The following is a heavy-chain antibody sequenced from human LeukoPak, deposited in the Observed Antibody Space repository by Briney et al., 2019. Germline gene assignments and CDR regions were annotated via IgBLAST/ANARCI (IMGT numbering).Heavy chain of an antibody. Sequence: GGSLRLSCAASGFTFRNHGMHWVRQAPGKGLEWVAVIFYDGGNKYYADSVKGRFTVSRGNSKNTLWLQMNSLRADDTAVYYCVRDRSYRYFDFWGPGTPVTVSS. V-gene: IGHV3-33*01. CDR1: GFTFRNHG. CDR3: VRDRSYRYFDF. CDR2: IFYDGGNK. D-gene: IGHD5-18*01. J-gene: IGHJ4*02.